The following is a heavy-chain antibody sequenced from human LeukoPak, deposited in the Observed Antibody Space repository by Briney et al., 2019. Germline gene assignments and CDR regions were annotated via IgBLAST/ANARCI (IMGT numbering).Heavy chain of an antibody. CDR2: IYYSGST. CDR1: GGSISSSSYY. CDR3: ASLKTVPAATTYYYYGMDV. V-gene: IGHV4-39*01. D-gene: IGHD2-2*01. Sequence: PSETLSLTCTVSGGSISSSSYYWGWIRQPPGKGLEWIGSIYYSGSTYYNPSLKSRVPISVDTSKNQFSLKLSSVTAADTAVYYCASLKTVPAATTYYYYGMDVWGQGTTVTVSS. J-gene: IGHJ6*02.